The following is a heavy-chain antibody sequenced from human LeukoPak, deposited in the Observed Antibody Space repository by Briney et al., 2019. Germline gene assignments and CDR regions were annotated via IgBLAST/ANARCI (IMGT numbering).Heavy chain of an antibody. CDR2: IDSGGSGT. D-gene: IGHD6-13*01. V-gene: IGHV3-74*01. Sequence: PGGSLRLSCAASGFTFSSYWMHWVRQAPGTGLVRVSRIDSGGSGTSYADSVKGRFTISRDNAKNTLYLQMNSLRAEDTAVYYCAREGHLVSRFDYWGQGTLVTVSS. CDR3: AREGHLVSRFDY. J-gene: IGHJ4*02. CDR1: GFTFSSYW.